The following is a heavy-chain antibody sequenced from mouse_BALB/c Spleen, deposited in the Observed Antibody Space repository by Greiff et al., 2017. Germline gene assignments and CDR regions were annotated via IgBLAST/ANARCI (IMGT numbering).Heavy chain of an antibody. D-gene: IGHD2-4*01. CDR1: GFTFSDYY. CDR2: ISDGGSYT. J-gene: IGHJ3*01. V-gene: IGHV5-4*02. CDR3: ARNYDDDRAWFAY. Sequence: EVKLMESGGGLVKPGGSLKLSCAASGFTFSDYYMYWVRQTPEKRLEWVATISDGGSYTYYPDSVKGRFTISRDNAKNNLYLQMSSLKSEDTAMYYCARNYDDDRAWFAYWGQGTLVTVSA.